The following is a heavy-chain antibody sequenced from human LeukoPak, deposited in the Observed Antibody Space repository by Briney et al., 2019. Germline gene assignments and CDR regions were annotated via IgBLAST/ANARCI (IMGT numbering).Heavy chain of an antibody. CDR3: ARPKGSGCYSALDY. J-gene: IGHJ4*02. V-gene: IGHV3-7*01. CDR1: GFTFSSYA. D-gene: IGHD6-19*01. Sequence: GGSLRLSCAASGFTFSSYAMSWVRQAPGKGLEWVANIKQDGSEKYYVDSVKGRFTISRDNAKNSLYLQMNRLRAEDAAVYYCARPKGSGCYSALDYWGQGTLVTVSS. CDR2: IKQDGSEK.